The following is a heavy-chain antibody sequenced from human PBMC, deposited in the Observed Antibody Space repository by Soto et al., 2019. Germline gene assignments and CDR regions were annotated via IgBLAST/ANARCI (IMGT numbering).Heavy chain of an antibody. CDR3: AREAGPDRWFDP. CDR2: ISTSGTT. Sequence: SETLSLTCTVSRGYVNTFHWSWVRQPAGKGLDWIGRISTSGTTNYNPSLKSRVTMSVDTSKNHFSLNLSSVTAADTAVYYCAREAGPDRWFDPGGQGTLVTVS. CDR1: RGYVNTFH. J-gene: IGHJ5*02. V-gene: IGHV4-4*07.